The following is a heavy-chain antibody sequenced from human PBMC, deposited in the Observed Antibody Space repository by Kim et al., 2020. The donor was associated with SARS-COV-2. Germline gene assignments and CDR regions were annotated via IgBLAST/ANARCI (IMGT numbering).Heavy chain of an antibody. CDR3: AKDRKWWVEYPGLYYGLDV. Sequence: GGSLRLSCAASGFTFSTSGMHWVRQAPGKGLEWVAVISYDGGHKYYAESVKGRFTISRDNSKNTLYLQMNSLRAEDTAVYYCAKDRKWWVEYPGLYYGLDVWGQGTTVTVSS. V-gene: IGHV3-30*18. CDR1: GFTFSTSG. CDR2: ISYDGGHK. D-gene: IGHD2-15*01. J-gene: IGHJ6*02.